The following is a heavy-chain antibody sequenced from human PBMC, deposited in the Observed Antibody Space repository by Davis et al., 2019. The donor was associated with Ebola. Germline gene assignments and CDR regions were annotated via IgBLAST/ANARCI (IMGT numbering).Heavy chain of an antibody. CDR3: ARDSYGMDV. CDR2: IWYDGSKQ. J-gene: IGHJ6*04. V-gene: IGHV3-33*01. CDR1: GFTFSDYG. Sequence: PGGSLRLSCAASGFTFSDYGMHWVRQAPGKGLEWVAVIWYDGSKQYYADSVKGRFTISRDNSKNTLYVQMNSLGAQDTAVYYCARDSYGMDVWGKGTTVTVSS.